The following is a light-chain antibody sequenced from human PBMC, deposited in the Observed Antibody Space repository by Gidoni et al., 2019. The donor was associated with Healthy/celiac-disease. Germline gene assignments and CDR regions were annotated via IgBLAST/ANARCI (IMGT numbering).Light chain of an antibody. Sequence: EIVLPQSPGTLSLSPGERATLSCRASQSVSSSYLAWYKQKPGQAPRLLIYGASSRATGIPDRLSGSGSGTDFTLTISRLEPEDFAVYYCQQYGSSPLTFGGGTKVEIK. V-gene: IGKV3-20*01. CDR1: QSVSSSY. CDR2: GAS. J-gene: IGKJ4*01. CDR3: QQYGSSPLT.